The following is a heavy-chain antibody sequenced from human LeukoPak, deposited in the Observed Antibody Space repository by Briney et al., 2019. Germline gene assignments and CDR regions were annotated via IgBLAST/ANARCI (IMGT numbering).Heavy chain of an antibody. CDR1: GFTFSNYS. J-gene: IGHJ4*02. D-gene: IGHD3-9*01. CDR2: ILGSVGST. CDR3: AKWGDYDVLTGYYVPDY. V-gene: IGHV3-23*01. Sequence: GGSRRLSCAAAGFTFSNYSISWVRQAPRKGLGWVSAILGSVGSTYYADSVKGRFTVPRDNSKNTLYLQMNSLRAEDTALYFCAKWGDYDVLTGYYVPDYWGQGTLVTVSS.